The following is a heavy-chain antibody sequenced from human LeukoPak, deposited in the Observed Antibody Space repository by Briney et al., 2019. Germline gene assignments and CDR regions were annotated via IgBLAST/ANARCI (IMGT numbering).Heavy chain of an antibody. CDR3: ARGTFWSGYYYMDV. V-gene: IGHV4-34*01. J-gene: IGHJ6*03. CDR2: INHSGST. D-gene: IGHD3-3*01. CDR1: GGSFSGYY. Sequence: SETLSLTCAVSGGSFSGYYWSWIRQPPGMGLEWIGEINHSGSTNYNPSLKSRVTISVDNSKNQFSLKLSSVTAADTAVYYCARGTFWSGYYYMDVWGKGTTVTVSS.